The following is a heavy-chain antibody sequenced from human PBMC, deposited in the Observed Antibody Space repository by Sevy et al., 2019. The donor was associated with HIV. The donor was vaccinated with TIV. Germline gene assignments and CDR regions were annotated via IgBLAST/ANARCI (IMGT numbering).Heavy chain of an antibody. CDR3: AKRDYSDFDSPLIFDF. CDR1: GFTFTSYT. CDR2: ISVSVGRT. D-gene: IGHD3-9*01. J-gene: IGHJ4*02. Sequence: GGSLRLSCAASGFTFTSYTMSWVRQAPGKGLEWVSDISVSVGRTYYSDSVKGRFTISRDNSRNTLYLQMSSLRAEDTAVYYCAKRDYSDFDSPLIFDFWGRGTLVTVSS. V-gene: IGHV3-23*01.